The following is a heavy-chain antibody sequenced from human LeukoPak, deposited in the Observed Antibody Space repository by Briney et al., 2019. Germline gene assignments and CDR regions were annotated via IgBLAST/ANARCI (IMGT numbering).Heavy chain of an antibody. Sequence: PSETLSLTCTVSGGSISSGSYYWSWIRQPAGKGLEWIGRINTSGSTNYNPSLKSRVTISVDTSKNQFSLKLSSVTAADTAVYYCARADYYDSSGYSSYYYYGMDVWGQGTTVTVSS. CDR1: GGSISSGSYY. J-gene: IGHJ6*02. D-gene: IGHD3-22*01. CDR2: INTSGST. V-gene: IGHV4-61*02. CDR3: ARADYYDSSGYSSYYYYGMDV.